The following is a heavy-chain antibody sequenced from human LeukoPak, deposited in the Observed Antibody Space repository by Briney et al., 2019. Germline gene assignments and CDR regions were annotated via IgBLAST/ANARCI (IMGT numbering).Heavy chain of an antibody. J-gene: IGHJ4*02. V-gene: IGHV3-74*01. CDR2: IKSDGSST. Sequence: PGRSLRLSCAASGFTFSSYWMHWVRHTPGKGLVWVSRIKSDGSSTSYADSVKGRFTISRDNAKNTLYPQMNSLRAEDTAVYYCARDGYSFGHDFDYWGQGTLVTVSS. CDR1: GFTFSSYW. D-gene: IGHD5-18*01. CDR3: ARDGYSFGHDFDY.